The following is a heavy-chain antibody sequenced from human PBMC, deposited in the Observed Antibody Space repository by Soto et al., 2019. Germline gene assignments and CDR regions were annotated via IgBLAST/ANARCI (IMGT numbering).Heavy chain of an antibody. CDR2: IKSKTDGGTT. J-gene: IGHJ6*03. V-gene: IGHV3-15*01. CDR3: XXDSVGQRTXVDPLDYYYYMDV. CDR1: GFTFSNAW. Sequence: GGSLRLSCAASGFTFSNAWMSWVRQAPGKGLEWVGRIKSKTDGGTTDYAAPVKGRXTISRDDXXXXXXXXXXSLKTXXXXXXXXXXDSVGQRTXVDPLDYYYYMDVWGKGTTVTVSS. D-gene: IGHD4-17*01.